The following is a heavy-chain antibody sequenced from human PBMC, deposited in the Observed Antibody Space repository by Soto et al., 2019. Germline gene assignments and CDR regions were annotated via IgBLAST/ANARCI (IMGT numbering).Heavy chain of an antibody. CDR1: GYSFTTHG. D-gene: IGHD6-19*01. CDR3: ARVPSGLYGPAYLHL. J-gene: IGHJ2*01. Sequence: QIRLVQSGGEVKKPGASVKVSCKASGYSFTTHGITWVRQAPGHGLEWMGWISTYNAKTNYTQNLQGRVTLTRDTSTTTAYMELRSLRSDDTAVYFCARVPSGLYGPAYLHLWGRGTLVTVSS. CDR2: ISTYNAKT. V-gene: IGHV1-18*01.